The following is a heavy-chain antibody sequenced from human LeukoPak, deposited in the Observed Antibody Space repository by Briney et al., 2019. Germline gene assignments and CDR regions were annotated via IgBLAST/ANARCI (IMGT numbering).Heavy chain of an antibody. Sequence: GRSLRLSCAASGFTFSNYGMHWVRQAPGKGLEWVAVISYDGSNKYYADSLKGRFTISRDNSKNTLYLQMNSLRAEDTAVYYCARYDSSGYYYRSWYFDLWGRGTLVTVSS. CDR1: GFTFSNYG. CDR2: ISYDGSNK. D-gene: IGHD3-22*01. CDR3: ARYDSSGYYYRSWYFDL. J-gene: IGHJ2*01. V-gene: IGHV3-30*03.